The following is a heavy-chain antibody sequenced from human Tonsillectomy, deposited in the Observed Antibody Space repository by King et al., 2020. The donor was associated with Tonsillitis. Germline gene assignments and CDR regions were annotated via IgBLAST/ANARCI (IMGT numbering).Heavy chain of an antibody. Sequence: QLVQSGSELKKPGASVKVSCKASGYTFTSYAMNWVRQAPGQGLEWMGWINTNTGNPTYAQGFTVRFVFSLDTSVTTAYLQISSLKAEDTAVYYCAREFKRDCSSTSCHFLYWGQGAMETVSS. D-gene: IGHD2-2*01. CDR2: INTNTGNP. V-gene: IGHV7-4-1*02. CDR3: AREFKRDCSSTSCHFLY. J-gene: IGHJ4*02. CDR1: GYTFTSYA.